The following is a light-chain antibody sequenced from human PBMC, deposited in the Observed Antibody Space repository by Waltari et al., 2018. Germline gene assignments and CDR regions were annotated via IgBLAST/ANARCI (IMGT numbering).Light chain of an antibody. J-gene: IGKJ1*01. V-gene: IGKV1-NL1*01. CDR3: QQYRSPPRT. CDR2: AAS. CDR1: QDIINA. Sequence: DIQMTQSPSSLSDSVGDRVTITCRASQDIINALAWYQQRPGKAPKLLIYAASNLATGVPSRFSGGGSGTDYTLTISSLQSEDFATYYCQQYRSPPRTFGHGTNVEIK.